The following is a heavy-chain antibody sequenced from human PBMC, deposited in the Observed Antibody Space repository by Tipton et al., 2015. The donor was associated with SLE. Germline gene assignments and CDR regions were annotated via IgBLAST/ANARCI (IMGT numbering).Heavy chain of an antibody. D-gene: IGHD3/OR15-3a*01. V-gene: IGHV4-34*01. CDR3: ARGGLDWYFDL. J-gene: IGHJ2*01. CDR1: GGSFSGYY. CDR2: TYHSGST. Sequence: TLSLTCAVYGGSFSGYYWSWIRQPPGKGLEWIGSTYHSGSTYYNPSLKSRVTISVDTSKNQFSLKLSSVTAADTAVYYCARGGLDWYFDLWGRGTLVTVSS.